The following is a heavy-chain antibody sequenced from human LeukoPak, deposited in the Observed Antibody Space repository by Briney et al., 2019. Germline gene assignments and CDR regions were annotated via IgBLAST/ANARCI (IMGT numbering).Heavy chain of an antibody. CDR2: ISSSGSTI. CDR3: ASGRWELLMFSDY. D-gene: IGHD1-26*01. J-gene: IGHJ4*02. V-gene: IGHV3-48*03. Sequence: GGSLRLSCAASGFTFSSYEMNWVRQAPGKGLEWVSYISSSGSTIYYADSVKGRFTISRDNAKNSLYLQMNSLRAEDTAVYYCASGRWELLMFSDYWGQGTLVTVSS. CDR1: GFTFSSYE.